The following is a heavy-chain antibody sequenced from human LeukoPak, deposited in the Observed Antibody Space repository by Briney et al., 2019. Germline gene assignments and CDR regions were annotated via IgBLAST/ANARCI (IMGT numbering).Heavy chain of an antibody. CDR2: IYHSGST. CDR1: GGSISSGGYY. V-gene: IGHV4-30-2*01. CDR3: ARDRPGGSSLDY. J-gene: IGHJ4*02. D-gene: IGHD6-13*01. Sequence: PSETLSLTCTVSGGSISSGGYYWSWIRQPPGKGLEWIGYIYHSGSTYYNPSLKSRVTISLDTSKNQFSLRLNSVTAADTAVYYCARDRPGGSSLDYWGQGTLVTVSS.